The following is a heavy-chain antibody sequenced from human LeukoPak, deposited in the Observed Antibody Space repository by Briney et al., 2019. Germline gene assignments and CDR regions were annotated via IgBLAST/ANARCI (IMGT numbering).Heavy chain of an antibody. Sequence: GGSLRLSCAASGFTLSSYWMSWVRQAPGKGLEWVANIKQDGSEKYYVDSVKGRFTISRDNAKNSLYLQMNSLRAEDTAVYYCARARIVGVDESPPYYFDYWGQGTLVTVSS. CDR3: ARARIVGVDESPPYYFDY. V-gene: IGHV3-7*01. J-gene: IGHJ4*02. CDR2: IKQDGSEK. D-gene: IGHD1-26*01. CDR1: GFTLSSYW.